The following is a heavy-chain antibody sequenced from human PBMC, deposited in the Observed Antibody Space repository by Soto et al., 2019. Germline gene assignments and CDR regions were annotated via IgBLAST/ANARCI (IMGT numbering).Heavy chain of an antibody. V-gene: IGHV4-59*01. Sequence: QVQLQESGPGLVKPSETLSLTCTVSGGSISSYYWSWIRQPPGKGLEWIGYIYHSGSTNYNPSLXPXAXPXXATSKNPSSPTLTSVTAADTALYYCASCFSTTFDYWGQGTLVTVSS. CDR2: IYHSGST. J-gene: IGHJ4*02. CDR3: ASCFSTTFDY. CDR1: GGSISSYY. D-gene: IGHD2-2*01.